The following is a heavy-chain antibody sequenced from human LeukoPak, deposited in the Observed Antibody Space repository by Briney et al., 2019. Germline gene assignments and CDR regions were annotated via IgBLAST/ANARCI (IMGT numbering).Heavy chain of an antibody. Sequence: GGSLRLSCAASGFTLSGYWMSWVRRAPGKGLEWVANIKQDGSEKYYVDSVKGRFTISRDNAKNSLYLQMNSLRAEDTAVYYCAGSGGGTTRYWGQGTLVTVSS. V-gene: IGHV3-7*01. CDR1: GFTLSGYW. J-gene: IGHJ4*02. CDR3: AGSGGGTTRY. D-gene: IGHD4-17*01. CDR2: IKQDGSEK.